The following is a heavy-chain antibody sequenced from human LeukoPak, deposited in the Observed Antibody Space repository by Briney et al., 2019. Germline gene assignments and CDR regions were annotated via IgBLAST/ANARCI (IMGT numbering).Heavy chain of an antibody. Sequence: GGSLRLSCAASGFTFSSYAMHWVRQAPGEGLEYVSAISSNGGSTYYANSVKGRFTISRDNSKNTLYLQMGSLRAEDMAVYYCARDSVSYGSLPIDYWGQGTLVTVSS. V-gene: IGHV3-64*01. J-gene: IGHJ4*02. D-gene: IGHD5-18*01. CDR2: ISSNGGST. CDR3: ARDSVSYGSLPIDY. CDR1: GFTFSSYA.